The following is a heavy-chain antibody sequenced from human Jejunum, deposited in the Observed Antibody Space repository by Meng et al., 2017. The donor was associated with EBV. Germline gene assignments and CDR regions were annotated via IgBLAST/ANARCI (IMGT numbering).Heavy chain of an antibody. CDR2: IYYSGNT. V-gene: IGHV4-39*07. CDR1: GDSISSSSYY. D-gene: IGHD5-24*01. Sequence: QLQLQESGPGLVKPSETLSLTCTVSGDSISSSSYYWGWIRLPPGKGLEWIGSIYYSGNTYYSSSLKSRVTISVDTSKNQFSLKLASVTAADTAVYFCARGNAYNVPSFDYWGQGTLVTVSS. CDR3: ARGNAYNVPSFDY. J-gene: IGHJ4*02.